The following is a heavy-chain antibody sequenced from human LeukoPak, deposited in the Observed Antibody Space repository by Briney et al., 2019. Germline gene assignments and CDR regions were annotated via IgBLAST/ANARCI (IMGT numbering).Heavy chain of an antibody. CDR3: ARHPGRFCSSTSCPNWFDP. V-gene: IGHV4-39*01. J-gene: IGHJ5*02. D-gene: IGHD2-2*01. CDR2: IYYSGNA. Sequence: SGTLSLTCTVSGGSISRSSYYWGWIRQPPGIGLEWIGSIYYSGNAYYNPSLKSRVTISVDTSKNQFSLKLSSVTAADTAVYYCARHPGRFCSSTSCPNWFDPWGQGTLVTVSS. CDR1: GGSISRSSYY.